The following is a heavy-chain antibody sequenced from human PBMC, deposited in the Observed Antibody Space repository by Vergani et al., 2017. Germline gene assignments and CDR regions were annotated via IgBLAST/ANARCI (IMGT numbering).Heavy chain of an antibody. V-gene: IGHV3-23*01. CDR3: AKDAAHFDWLPTMYYFDY. CDR1: GFTFNNYA. D-gene: IGHD3-9*01. J-gene: IGHJ4*02. Sequence: EVQLLESGGGLVQPGGSLRLSCAASGFTFNNYAMSWVRQAPGKGLEWVSVISGSGGSTYYADSVKGRFTISRDNSKNTLYLQMNSLRAEDTAVYYCAKDAAHFDWLPTMYYFDYWGQGTLVTVSS. CDR2: ISGSGGST.